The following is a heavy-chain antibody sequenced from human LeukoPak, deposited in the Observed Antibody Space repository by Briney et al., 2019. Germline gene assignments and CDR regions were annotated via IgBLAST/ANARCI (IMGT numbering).Heavy chain of an antibody. V-gene: IGHV3-7*01. J-gene: IGHJ6*02. CDR3: ARNAAGVYGTDV. CDR2: INRDGSVI. Sequence: GGSLRLPCAASGFTFSTYWMGWVRQAPGKGLEWVANINRDGSVIHYVDSVNGRFTISRDNAKKSLYLQLNSLRAEDTAVYYCARNAAGVYGTDVWGQGTTVTVSS. D-gene: IGHD6-25*01. CDR1: GFTFSTYW.